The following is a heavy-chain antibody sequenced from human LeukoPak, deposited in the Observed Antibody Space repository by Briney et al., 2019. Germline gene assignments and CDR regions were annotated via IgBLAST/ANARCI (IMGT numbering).Heavy chain of an antibody. CDR1: GFTFISYA. CDR3: ARDSGSSWYFDYFDY. D-gene: IGHD6-13*01. V-gene: IGHV3-30-3*01. CDR2: ISYDGSNK. Sequence: GSLRLSCAASGFTFISYAMHWVRQAPGKGLEWVAVISYDGSNKYYADSVKGRFTISRDNSKNTLYLQMNSLRAEDTAVYYCARDSGSSWYFDYFDYWGQGTLVTVSS. J-gene: IGHJ4*02.